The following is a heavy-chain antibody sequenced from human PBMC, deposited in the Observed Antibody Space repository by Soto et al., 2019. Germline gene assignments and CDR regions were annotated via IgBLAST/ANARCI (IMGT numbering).Heavy chain of an antibody. CDR3: ATSFGSGSRAFAY. J-gene: IGHJ4*02. Sequence: QVQLVQSGAEVKKPGSSVKVSCKASGDTFNFYTINWVRQAPGLGLEWMGRFNPILSFSNSALKFQGRVTLTADKSTSTAYMVLSSRRSEETAIYYCATSFGSGSRAFAYWGQGALVTVSS. V-gene: IGHV1-69*02. CDR1: GDTFNFYT. D-gene: IGHD3-10*01. CDR2: FNPILSFS.